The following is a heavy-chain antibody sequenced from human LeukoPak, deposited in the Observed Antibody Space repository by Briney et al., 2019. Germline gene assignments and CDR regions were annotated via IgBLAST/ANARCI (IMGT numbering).Heavy chain of an antibody. D-gene: IGHD1-26*01. Sequence: GGSLRLSCAASGFTFSSYGMHWVRQAPAKGLEWVAVIWYDGSNKYYADSVKGRFTISRDNAKNSLYLQMNSLRAEDTAVYYCARDLGVGATELDYWGQGTLVTVSS. CDR2: IWYDGSNK. J-gene: IGHJ4*02. CDR3: ARDLGVGATELDY. CDR1: GFTFSSYG. V-gene: IGHV3-33*01.